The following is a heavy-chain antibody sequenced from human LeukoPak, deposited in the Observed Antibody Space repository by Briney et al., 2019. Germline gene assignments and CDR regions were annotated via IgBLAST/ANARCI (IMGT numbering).Heavy chain of an antibody. CDR1: GGSISSSSYY. Sequence: SETLSLTCTVSGGSISSSSYYWGWIRQPPGKGLEWIGSIYYSGSTYYNPSLKSRVTISVDTSKNQFSLKLSSVTAADTAVYYCARGGYSSGWFHRWWFDPWGQGTLVTVSS. D-gene: IGHD6-19*01. V-gene: IGHV4-39*01. CDR2: IYYSGST. J-gene: IGHJ5*02. CDR3: ARGGYSSGWFHRWWFDP.